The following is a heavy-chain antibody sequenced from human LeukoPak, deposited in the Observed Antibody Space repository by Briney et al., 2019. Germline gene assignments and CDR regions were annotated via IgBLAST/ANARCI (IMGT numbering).Heavy chain of an antibody. J-gene: IGHJ4*02. Sequence: PGGSLRLSCAASGFTVSSNYMSWVRQAPGKGLEWVSVIYSGGSTYYADSVKGRFTISRGNSKNTLYLQMNSLRAEDTAVYYCARGFRGWYYFDYWGQGTLVTVSS. CDR2: IYSGGST. CDR1: GFTVSSNY. CDR3: ARGFRGWYYFDY. D-gene: IGHD6-19*01. V-gene: IGHV3-53*01.